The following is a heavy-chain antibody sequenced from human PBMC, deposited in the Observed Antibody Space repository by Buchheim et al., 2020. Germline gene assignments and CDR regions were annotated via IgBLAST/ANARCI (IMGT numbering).Heavy chain of an antibody. CDR3: AKYPRWFLEWLLPTGPFDY. D-gene: IGHD3-3*01. CDR1: GFTFSSYA. CDR2: ISGSGGST. J-gene: IGHJ4*02. Sequence: EVQLLESGGGLVQPGGSLRLSCAASGFTFSSYAMSWVRQAPGKGLEWVSAISGSGGSTYYADSVKGRFTISRENSKNTLDVQMNSLRAEDTAVYYCAKYPRWFLEWLLPTGPFDYWGQGTL. V-gene: IGHV3-23*01.